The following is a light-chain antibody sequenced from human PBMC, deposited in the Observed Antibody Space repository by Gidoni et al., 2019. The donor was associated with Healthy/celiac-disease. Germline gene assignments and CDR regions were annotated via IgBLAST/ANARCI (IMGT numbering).Light chain of an antibody. J-gene: IGKJ2*01. Sequence: ELVLTQSPATLSLSPGERATLTCRASQSVSSYLAGYQQKPGQAPRLLIYDASNRANGIPARFSGSGSGTDFTLTISSLEPEDFAVYYCQQRSNWPPYTFGQGTKLEIK. CDR3: QQRSNWPPYT. CDR2: DAS. V-gene: IGKV3-11*01. CDR1: QSVSSY.